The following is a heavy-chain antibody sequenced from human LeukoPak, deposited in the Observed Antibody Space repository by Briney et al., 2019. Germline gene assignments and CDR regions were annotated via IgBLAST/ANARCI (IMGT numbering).Heavy chain of an antibody. CDR3: ASGNGYARNFDY. CDR1: GDSISSYY. J-gene: IGHJ4*02. CDR2: IYYSGTT. Sequence: SETLSLTCTVSGDSISSYYWSWIRQPPGKGLEWIGYIYYSGTTNYNPSLKSRVTISVDTSKSQFSLKLSSVTAADAAVYYCASGNGYARNFDYWGQGILVTVSS. V-gene: IGHV4-59*01. D-gene: IGHD5-18*01.